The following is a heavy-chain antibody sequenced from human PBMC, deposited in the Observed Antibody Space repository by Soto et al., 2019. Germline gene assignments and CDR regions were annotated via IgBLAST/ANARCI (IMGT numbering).Heavy chain of an antibody. J-gene: IGHJ6*02. Sequence: PGGTLRLSCEASGFFFSDYYMSWIRQAPGKGLETLCYISGTGDTTSYADSVKGRFAISRDNAKNSLFLHLNSLSAGDTAVYYCAIGGCKIYYSGMDVWGQGTTVAVYS. CDR1: GFFFSDYY. V-gene: IGHV3-11*01. D-gene: IGHD2-8*01. CDR2: ISGTGDTT. CDR3: AIGGCKIYYSGMDV.